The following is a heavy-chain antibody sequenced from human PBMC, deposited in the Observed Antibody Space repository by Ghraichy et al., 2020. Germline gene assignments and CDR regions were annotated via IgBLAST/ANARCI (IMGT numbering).Heavy chain of an antibody. J-gene: IGHJ6*02. D-gene: IGHD3-10*01. V-gene: IGHV1-8*01. CDR2: MNPNGGNT. Sequence: ASVKVSCKASGYDFTSYDINWVRQVPGQGLEWMGWMNPNGGNTASAQTFQDRLTMTRNISINTAYMDLSSLTSEDTAVYYCAKVLTVAYQSRFGESLPRRRYYGMDVWGQGTTVTVSS. CDR1: GYDFTSYD. CDR3: AKVLTVAYQSRFGESLPRRRYYGMDV.